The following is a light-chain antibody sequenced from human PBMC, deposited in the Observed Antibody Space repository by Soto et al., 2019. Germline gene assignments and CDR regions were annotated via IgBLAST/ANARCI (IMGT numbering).Light chain of an antibody. J-gene: IGLJ1*01. CDR3: SSYTSSSTYV. V-gene: IGLV2-14*01. CDR2: DVS. Sequence: QSALTQTASVSGSPGQSNTISCTGTSSDVGGYNYVSWYQQYPGKAPKLMIYDVSNRPSGVSNRFSGSKSGNTASLTISGLQAEDEADYYCSSYTSSSTYVFGTGTKLTVL. CDR1: SSDVGGYNY.